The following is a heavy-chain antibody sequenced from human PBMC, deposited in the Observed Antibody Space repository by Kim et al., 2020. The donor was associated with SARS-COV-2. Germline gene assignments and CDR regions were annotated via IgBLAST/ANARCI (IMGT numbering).Heavy chain of an antibody. CDR2: ISGSGGST. CDR1: GFTFSSYA. D-gene: IGHD2-15*01. CDR3: AKEEGYCSGGSCYSSGLDYYYYYGMDV. V-gene: IGHV3-23*01. Sequence: GGSLRLSCAASGFTFSSYAMSWVRQAPGKGLEWVSAISGSGGSTYYADSVKGRFTISRDNSKNTLYLQMNSLRAEDTAVYYCAKEEGYCSGGSCYSSGLDYYYYYGMDVWGQGTTVTVSS. J-gene: IGHJ6*02.